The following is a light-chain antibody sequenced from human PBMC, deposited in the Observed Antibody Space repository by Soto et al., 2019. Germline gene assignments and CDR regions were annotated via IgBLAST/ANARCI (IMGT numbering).Light chain of an antibody. CDR1: QSVSNNY. V-gene: IGKV3-20*01. CDR2: GAS. CDR3: QQYGSSGT. J-gene: IGKJ1*01. Sequence: EIVLTQSPGTLSLSPGARAPLSCRASQSVSNNYLAWSQQNPGQAPRLLIYGASNRATGIPDRFSGSGSGTDFTLTISRLEPEDFAVYYCQQYGSSGTFGQGTKVDI.